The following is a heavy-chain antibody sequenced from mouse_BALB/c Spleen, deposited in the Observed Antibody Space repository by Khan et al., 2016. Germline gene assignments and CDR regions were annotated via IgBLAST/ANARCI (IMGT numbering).Heavy chain of an antibody. CDR3: ARAPPRWYFDV. V-gene: IGHV3-2*02. Sequence: EVQLQESGPGLVKPSQSLSLTCTVTGYSITSDYAWNWIRQFPGNKLEWMGYISYSGSTSYNPSLKSRTSITRDTSKNQFFLQLNSVTTEDTATYDCARAPPRWYFDVWGAGTMVTVSS. CDR1: GYSITSDYA. J-gene: IGHJ1*01. CDR2: ISYSGST.